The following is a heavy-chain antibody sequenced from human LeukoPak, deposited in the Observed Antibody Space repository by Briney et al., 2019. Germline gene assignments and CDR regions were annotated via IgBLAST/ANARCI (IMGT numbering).Heavy chain of an antibody. CDR2: IYYSGST. CDR1: GGSISSYY. V-gene: IGHV4-59*01. J-gene: IGHJ4*02. CDR3: ARVYGSGSYDDYFDY. D-gene: IGHD3-10*01. Sequence: SETLSLTCTVSGGSISSYYWSWIRQPPGKGLEWLGYIYYSGSTNYNPSLKSRVTISVDTSKNQFSLKLSSVTAADTAVYYCARVYGSGSYDDYFDYWGQGTLVTVSS.